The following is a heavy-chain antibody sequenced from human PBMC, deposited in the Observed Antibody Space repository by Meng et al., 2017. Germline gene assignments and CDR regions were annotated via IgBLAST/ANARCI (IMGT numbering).Heavy chain of an antibody. J-gene: IGHJ5*02. CDR2: INPKSGDT. CDR3: ARAYGSGSSGDWFDP. V-gene: IGHV1-2*06. D-gene: IGHD3-10*01. CDR1: GYNFPDYY. Sequence: ASVKVSCKPSGYNFPDYYIHWVRRAPGQGLEWMGRINPKSGDTHYAQKFQARVTMTGDTSISTAYMELSGLRSDDTAVYYCARAYGSGSSGDWFDPWGQGTLVTVSS.